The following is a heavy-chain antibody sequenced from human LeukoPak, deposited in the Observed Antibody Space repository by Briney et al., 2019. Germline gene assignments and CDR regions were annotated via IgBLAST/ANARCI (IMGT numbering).Heavy chain of an antibody. Sequence: PSETLSLTCTVSGASISSSSYYWGWLRQPPGKGLEWIGSIYYSGSTYYNPSLKSRVTISVDTSKNQFSLKLSSVTAADTAVYYCARAGYCSSTSCYIGPFDYWGQGTLVTVSS. V-gene: IGHV4-39*07. CDR3: ARAGYCSSTSCYIGPFDY. CDR2: IYYSGST. J-gene: IGHJ4*02. D-gene: IGHD2-2*02. CDR1: GASISSSSYY.